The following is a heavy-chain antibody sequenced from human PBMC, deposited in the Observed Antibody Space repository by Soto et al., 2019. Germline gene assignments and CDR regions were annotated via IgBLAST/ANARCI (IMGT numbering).Heavy chain of an antibody. CDR3: AKGQHCSSTRCHFYYSGMDV. D-gene: IGHD2-2*01. J-gene: IGHJ6*02. CDR1: GFTFSTYG. CDR2: ISYDGKNK. V-gene: IGHV3-30*18. Sequence: QVQLVESGGGVVQPGRSLRLSCAASGFTFSTYGMHWVRQAPGKGLEWVAVISYDGKNKYYAQSVKGRLTTSRDNSKNTLYLQVNSLIVEDTAVYYCAKGQHCSSTRCHFYYSGMDVWGQGTTVAVSS.